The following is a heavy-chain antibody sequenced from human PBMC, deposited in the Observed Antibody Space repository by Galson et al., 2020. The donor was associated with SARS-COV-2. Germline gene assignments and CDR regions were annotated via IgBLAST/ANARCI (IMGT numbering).Heavy chain of an antibody. CDR2: ISGSGGST. CDR3: AKDVPALSWGLLSAGPGSIFDY. Sequence: GGSLRLSCAASGFTFSSYAMSWVRQAPGKGLEWVSAISGSGGSTYYADPVKGRFTISRDNSKNTLYLQMNSLRAEDTAVYYCAKDVPALSWGLLSAGPGSIFDYWGQGTLVTVSS. CDR1: GFTFSSYA. D-gene: IGHD1-26*01. J-gene: IGHJ4*02. V-gene: IGHV3-23*01.